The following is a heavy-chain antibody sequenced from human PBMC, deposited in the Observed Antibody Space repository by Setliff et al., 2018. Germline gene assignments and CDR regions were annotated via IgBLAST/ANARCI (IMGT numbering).Heavy chain of an antibody. V-gene: IGHV3-23*01. CDR1: GGSISSSN. CDR2: ISGSGVST. J-gene: IGHJ4*02. CDR3: ARDGGEY. Sequence: PSETLSLTCAVSGGSISSSNWWSWVRQPPGKGLEWVSAISGSGVSTYYADSVKGRFTISRDNSKNSLYLQMNSLRAEDTAVYYCARDGGEYWGQGTLGTVS. D-gene: IGHD3-16*01.